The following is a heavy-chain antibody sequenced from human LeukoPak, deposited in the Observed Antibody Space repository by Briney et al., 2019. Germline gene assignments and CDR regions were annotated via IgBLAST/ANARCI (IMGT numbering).Heavy chain of an antibody. CDR3: TTLTRIAAAGFFSYYYYMDV. Sequence: GGSLRLSCAASGFTFSNAWMSWVRQAPGKGLEWVGRIKSKTDGGTTDYAAPVKGRFTISRDDSKNTLYLQMNNLKTEDTAVYYCTTLTRIAAAGFFSYYYYMDVWGKGTTVTVSS. J-gene: IGHJ6*03. D-gene: IGHD6-13*01. CDR1: GFTFSNAW. V-gene: IGHV3-15*01. CDR2: IKSKTDGGTT.